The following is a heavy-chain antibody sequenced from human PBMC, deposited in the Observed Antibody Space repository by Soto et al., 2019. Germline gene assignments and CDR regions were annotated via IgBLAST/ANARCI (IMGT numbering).Heavy chain of an antibody. Sequence: KPSETLSLTCTVSGGSISSGGYYWSWIRQHPGKGLEWIGYIYYSGSTYYNPSLKSRVTISVDTSKNQFSLKLSSVTAADTAVYYCARAVVVVKSRGVEWFDPWGQGTLVTVSS. D-gene: IGHD3-22*01. CDR2: IYYSGST. CDR1: GGSISSGGYY. CDR3: ARAVVVVKSRGVEWFDP. V-gene: IGHV4-31*03. J-gene: IGHJ5*02.